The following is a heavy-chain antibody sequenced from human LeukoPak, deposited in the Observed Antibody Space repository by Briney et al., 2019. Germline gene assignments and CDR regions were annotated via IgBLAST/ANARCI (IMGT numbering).Heavy chain of an antibody. CDR1: GFTFSSYA. CDR2: MYADGST. J-gene: IGHJ6*02. CDR3: ARDRYRSGCMDV. V-gene: IGHV3-53*01. D-gene: IGHD6-19*01. Sequence: GGSLRLSCAASGFTFSSYAMHWVRQAPGKGLEWVSFMYADGSTDYADSVKGRFTISRDNSKNTLYLQMNTLRAEDTAIYYCARDRYRSGCMDVWGQGTTVTVS.